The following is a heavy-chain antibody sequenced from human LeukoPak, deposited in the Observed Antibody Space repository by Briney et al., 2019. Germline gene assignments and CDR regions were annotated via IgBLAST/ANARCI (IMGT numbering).Heavy chain of an antibody. J-gene: IGHJ3*02. CDR1: GYTFTGYY. D-gene: IGHD3-10*01. CDR2: INPNSGGT. V-gene: IGHV1-2*02. CDR3: ARDRVYGSGSYEI. Sequence: ASVKVSCEASGYTFTGYYMHWVRQAPGQGLEWMGWINPNSGGTNYAQKFQGRVTMTRDTSISTAYMELSRLRSDDTAVYYCARDRVYGSGSYEIWGQGTMVTVSS.